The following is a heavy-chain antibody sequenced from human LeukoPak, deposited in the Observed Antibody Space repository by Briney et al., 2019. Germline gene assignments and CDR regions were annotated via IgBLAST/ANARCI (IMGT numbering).Heavy chain of an antibody. V-gene: IGHV4-4*02. CDR1: GGSFSSSNW. J-gene: IGHJ3*02. CDR2: IYHSGGT. Sequence: SGTLSLTCAVSGGSFSSSNWWSWVRPPPGKGLEWIGEIYHSGGTNYNPSLKSRVTISVDKSKNQFSLKLGSVTAADTAVYYCARAPIVVELNAFDIWGQGTMVTVSS. CDR3: ARAPIVVELNAFDI. D-gene: IGHD2-21*01.